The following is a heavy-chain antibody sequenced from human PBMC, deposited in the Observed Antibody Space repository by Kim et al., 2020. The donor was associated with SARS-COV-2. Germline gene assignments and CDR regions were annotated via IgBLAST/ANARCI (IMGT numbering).Heavy chain of an antibody. V-gene: IGHV3-72*01. CDR3: ARAGIATAGNRGYYYYDMDV. CDR2: TRNKAKSYTT. Sequence: GGSLRLSCSASGFTFSDHYMDWVRQAPGKGLEWVGRTRNKAKSYTTEYAASVKGRFTISRDDSKNSLYLQMNSLKTEDTAVYYCARAGIATAGNRGYYYYDMDVWGQGTTVTVSS. J-gene: IGHJ6*02. D-gene: IGHD6-13*01. CDR1: GFTFSDHY.